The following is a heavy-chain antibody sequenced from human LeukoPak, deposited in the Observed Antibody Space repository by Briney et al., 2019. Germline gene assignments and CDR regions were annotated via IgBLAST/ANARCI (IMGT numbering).Heavy chain of an antibody. D-gene: IGHD6-19*01. V-gene: IGHV4-30-2*06. CDR1: GYAITSGGFS. Sequence: SETLSFTCTVSGYAITSGGFSWNWIRQSPGKGLEWIGCIYDRGPAYYNPSLKSRFTISVDRPKNQFFLNVTSLTAADTAVYYCAALVGYSSGWEGDYWGQGTLVTVSS. CDR3: AALVGYSSGWEGDY. CDR2: IYDRGPA. J-gene: IGHJ4*02.